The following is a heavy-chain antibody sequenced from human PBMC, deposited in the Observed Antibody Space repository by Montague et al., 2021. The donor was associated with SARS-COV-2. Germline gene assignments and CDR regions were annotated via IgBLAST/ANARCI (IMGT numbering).Heavy chain of an antibody. V-gene: IGHV6-1*01. J-gene: IGHJ4*02. Sequence: CAISGDSVSSSSVAWNWIRQPPSGGLEWLGRTYYRSRWYDDYAASVKGRITMNPDTAKNHFSLQLNSVTPEDTAVYYCARGNWEKVTGTTSDYLYYFDRWGQGTLVTVSS. D-gene: IGHD1-7*01. CDR1: GDSVSSSSVA. CDR2: TYYRSRWYD. CDR3: ARGNWEKVTGTTSDYLYYFDR.